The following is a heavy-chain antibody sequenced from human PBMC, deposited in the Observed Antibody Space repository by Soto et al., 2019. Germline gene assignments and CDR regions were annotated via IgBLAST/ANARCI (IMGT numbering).Heavy chain of an antibody. V-gene: IGHV3-23*01. CDR3: AKDPSGGIVVVPAAIGPYYYGMDV. Sequence: SRGSLRLSFAASGFTFSSYAMTWFRQAPGKGRECVSAISGSGGSTYYADSVTGRFTIPRDHSKNTLYLQMNSLRAEDTAVYSCAKDPSGGIVVVPAAIGPYYYGMDVWGQGTTVTVSS. J-gene: IGHJ6*02. D-gene: IGHD2-2*01. CDR2: ISGSGGST. CDR1: GFTFSSYA.